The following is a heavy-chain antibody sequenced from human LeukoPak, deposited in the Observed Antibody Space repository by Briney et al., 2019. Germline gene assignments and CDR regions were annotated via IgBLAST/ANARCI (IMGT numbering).Heavy chain of an antibody. CDR2: ISSSSSTI. CDR1: GFTFSSYS. V-gene: IGHV3-48*04. D-gene: IGHD6-13*01. Sequence: PGGSLRLSCAASGFTFSSYSMNWVRQAPGEGLEWVSYISSSSSTIYYADSVKGRFTISRDNAKNSLYLQMNSLRAEDTAVYYCASIAAGKNWGQGTLVTVSS. J-gene: IGHJ4*02. CDR3: ASIAAGKN.